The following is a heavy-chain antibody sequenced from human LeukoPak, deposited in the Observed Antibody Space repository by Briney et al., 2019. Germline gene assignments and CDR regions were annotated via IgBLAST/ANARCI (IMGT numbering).Heavy chain of an antibody. CDR3: ARDPSSSWYGTNRFDP. Sequence: PGGSLRLSCAASGFTFSDYYMSWIRQAPGKGLEWVSYISSSSSTIYYADSVKGRFTISRDNAKNSLYLQMNSLRAEDTAVYYCARDPSSSWYGTNRFDPWGQGTLVTVSS. V-gene: IGHV3-11*04. CDR1: GFTFSDYY. CDR2: ISSSSSTI. D-gene: IGHD6-13*01. J-gene: IGHJ5*02.